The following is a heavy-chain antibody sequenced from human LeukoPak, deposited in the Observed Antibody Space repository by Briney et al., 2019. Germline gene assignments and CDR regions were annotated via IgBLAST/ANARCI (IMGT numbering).Heavy chain of an antibody. J-gene: IGHJ4*02. CDR2: ISWNSGSI. Sequence: GGSLRLSCAASGFTFDDYAMHWVRQAPGKGLEWVSGISWNSGSIGYADSVKGRFAISRDNSKNTLYLQMNSLRAEDTAVYYCAPRGGNLLNLVDYWGQGTLVTVSS. CDR1: GFTFDDYA. CDR3: APRGGNLLNLVDY. D-gene: IGHD3-16*01. V-gene: IGHV3-9*01.